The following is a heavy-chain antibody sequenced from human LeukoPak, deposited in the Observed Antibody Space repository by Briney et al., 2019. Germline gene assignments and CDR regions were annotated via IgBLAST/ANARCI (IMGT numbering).Heavy chain of an antibody. V-gene: IGHV3-30*18. D-gene: IGHD6-19*01. Sequence: PGGSLRLSCAASGFTFSSYGMHWVRQAPGKGLEWVAVISYDGSNKYYADSVKGRFTISRDSSKNTLYLQMNSLRVEDTAVYYCAKWPGWPYYHYGMDVWGQGTTVTVSS. CDR1: GFTFSSYG. CDR2: ISYDGSNK. CDR3: AKWPGWPYYHYGMDV. J-gene: IGHJ6*02.